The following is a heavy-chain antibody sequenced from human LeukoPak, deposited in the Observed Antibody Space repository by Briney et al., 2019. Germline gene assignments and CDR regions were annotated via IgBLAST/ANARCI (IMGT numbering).Heavy chain of an antibody. V-gene: IGHV4-61*02. CDR3: ARELGYCSSTSCYLDP. D-gene: IGHD2-2*01. CDR2: VYTSGIT. J-gene: IGHJ5*02. CDR1: GGSISSGSYY. Sequence: SSQTLSLTCTVSGGSISSGSYYWSWIRQPAGKGLEWIGRVYTSGITNYNPSLKSRVTISVNTSKNQFSLKLSSVTAADTAVYYCARELGYCSSTSCYLDPWGQGTLVTVSS.